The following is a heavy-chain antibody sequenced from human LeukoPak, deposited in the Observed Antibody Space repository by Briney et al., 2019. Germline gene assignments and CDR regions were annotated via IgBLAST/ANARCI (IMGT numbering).Heavy chain of an antibody. D-gene: IGHD5-18*01. CDR3: ARSGYTISAYHSDF. CDR2: IYTTGRT. J-gene: IGHJ4*02. CDR1: GVSIQSYW. V-gene: IGHV4-4*07. Sequence: SETLSPTCDVSGVSIQSYWWSWVRKPAGKGLEWIGRIYTTGRTNYSPSFQSRVTMSIDVSSNQFSLTLRSVTAADTAVYYCARSGYTISAYHSDFWGQGAPVTVSS.